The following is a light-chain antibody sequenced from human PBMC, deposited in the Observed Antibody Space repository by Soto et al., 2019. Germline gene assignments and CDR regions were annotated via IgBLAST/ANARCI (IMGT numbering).Light chain of an antibody. J-gene: IGLJ1*01. CDR2: EVT. CDR3: ASYRTINTYV. Sequence: QSVLTQPASVSGSPGQSITVSCTGTSDDIGRYNHVSWYQQHPGKAPKRMISEVTNRPSGVSNRFSGSKSGNTASLTISRLQAEDEADYYCASYRTINTYVFGTGTKVTV. V-gene: IGLV2-14*01. CDR1: SDDIGRYNH.